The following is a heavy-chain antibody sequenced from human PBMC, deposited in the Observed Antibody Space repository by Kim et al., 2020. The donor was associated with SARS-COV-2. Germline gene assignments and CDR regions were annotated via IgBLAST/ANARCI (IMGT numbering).Heavy chain of an antibody. Sequence: SVKVSCKASGGTFSSYAISWVRQAPGQGLEWMGRIIPILGIANYAQKFQGRVTITADKSTSTAYMELSSLRSEDTAVYYCALEGYDYVWGSPYGMDVWGQGTTVTVSS. D-gene: IGHD3-16*01. J-gene: IGHJ6*02. CDR1: GGTFSSYA. CDR3: ALEGYDYVWGSPYGMDV. CDR2: IIPILGIA. V-gene: IGHV1-69*04.